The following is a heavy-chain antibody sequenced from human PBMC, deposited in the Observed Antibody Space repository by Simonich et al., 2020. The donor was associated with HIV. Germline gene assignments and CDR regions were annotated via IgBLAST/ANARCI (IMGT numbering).Heavy chain of an antibody. CDR1: GGSFSGYF. Sequence: QVQLQQWGAGLVKPSETLSLTCAVYGGSFSGYFWSWIRQPPGRGLEWIAEINHSGSTNNNPSLKRRLTISVDTSKNQFSLKLSSVTAADTAVYYCARHRRVGATTGDAFDIWGQGTMVTVSS. CDR2: INHSGST. CDR3: ARHRRVGATTGDAFDI. D-gene: IGHD1-26*01. J-gene: IGHJ3*02. V-gene: IGHV4-34*01.